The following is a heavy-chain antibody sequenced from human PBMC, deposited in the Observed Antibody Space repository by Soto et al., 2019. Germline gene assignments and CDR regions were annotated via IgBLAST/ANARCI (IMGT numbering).Heavy chain of an antibody. CDR3: ARGSDSSSSRHLNWFDP. CDR1: GGSFSGYY. Sequence: SETLSLTCAVYGGSFSGYYWSWIRQPPGKGLEWIGEINHSGSTNYNPSLKSRVTISVDTAKNQFSLKLSSVTAADTAVYYCARGSDSSSSRHLNWFDPWGQGTLVTVSS. V-gene: IGHV4-34*01. J-gene: IGHJ5*02. CDR2: INHSGST. D-gene: IGHD6-6*01.